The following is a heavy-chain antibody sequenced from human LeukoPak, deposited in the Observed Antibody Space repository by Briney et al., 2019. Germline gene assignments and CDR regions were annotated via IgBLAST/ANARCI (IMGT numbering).Heavy chain of an antibody. D-gene: IGHD3-3*01. CDR3: ARVAIFGVVTPNWFDP. V-gene: IGHV1-2*02. CDR2: INPNSGGT. CDR1: GYTFTGYY. J-gene: IGHJ5*02. Sequence: ASVKVSCKASGYTFTGYYMHWVRQAPGQGLEWMGWINPNSGGTNYAQKFQGRVTTTRDTSISTAYMELSRLRSDDTAVYYCARVAIFGVVTPNWFDPWGQGTLVTVSS.